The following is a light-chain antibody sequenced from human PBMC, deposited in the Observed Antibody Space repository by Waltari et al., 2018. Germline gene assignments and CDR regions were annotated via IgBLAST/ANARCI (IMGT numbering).Light chain of an antibody. CDR2: YDR. V-gene: IGLV3-21*04. CDR3: HVWHPHVDPGV. Sequence: SYVVTQPPSVSVAPGETATITCGGDNIGTYSVHWYQQKAGQAHVFVIFYDRDRPSGIPDGFSGSNSGNTATLTISRVEAGDEARYYCHVWHPHVDPGVFGTGTEVTVL. CDR1: NIGTYS. J-gene: IGLJ1*01.